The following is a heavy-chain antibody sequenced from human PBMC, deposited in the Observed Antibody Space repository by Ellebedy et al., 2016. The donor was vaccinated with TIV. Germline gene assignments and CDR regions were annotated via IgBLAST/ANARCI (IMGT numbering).Heavy chain of an antibody. CDR3: ARDPEKWELPIDL. Sequence: GESLKISCAASGFTCSSCAMSWVRQAPGKGLQWVSTISNTGSRTYYADSVEGRLFISRDNARNSLYLQMKSLRAGDTDVYYCARDPEKWELPIDLWGQGTLVTVSS. D-gene: IGHD1-26*01. J-gene: IGHJ5*02. V-gene: IGHV3-23*01. CDR2: ISNTGSRT. CDR1: GFTCSSCA.